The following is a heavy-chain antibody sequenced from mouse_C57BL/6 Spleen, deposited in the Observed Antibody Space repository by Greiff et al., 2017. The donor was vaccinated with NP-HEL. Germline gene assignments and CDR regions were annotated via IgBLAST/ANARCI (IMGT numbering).Heavy chain of an antibody. V-gene: IGHV1-82*01. CDR2: LYPGDGDT. D-gene: IGHD3-3*01. Sequence: QVQLKQSGPELVKPGASVKISCKASGYAFSSSWMNWVKQRPGKGLEWIGRLYPGDGDTNYNGKFKGKATLTADKSSSTAYMQLSSLASDDSAVYFYARGGDFWYFDVWGTETTVTVSS. CDR3: ARGGDFWYFDV. J-gene: IGHJ1*03. CDR1: GYAFSSSW.